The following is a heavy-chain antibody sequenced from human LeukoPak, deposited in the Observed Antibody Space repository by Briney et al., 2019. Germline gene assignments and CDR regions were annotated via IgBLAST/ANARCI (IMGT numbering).Heavy chain of an antibody. V-gene: IGHV3-7*01. CDR3: ARVRYYDFWSGYYSNYYYYYMDV. J-gene: IGHJ6*03. CDR1: GFTFRNFW. D-gene: IGHD3-3*01. Sequence: PGGSLRLSCAASGFTFRNFWMSWVRQAPGRGLEWVANIHPEGNEKYHVESVKGRFTISRDNAKNSLYLQMNSLRAEDTAVYYCARVRYYDFWSGYYSNYYYYYMDVWGKGTTVTVSS. CDR2: IHPEGNEK.